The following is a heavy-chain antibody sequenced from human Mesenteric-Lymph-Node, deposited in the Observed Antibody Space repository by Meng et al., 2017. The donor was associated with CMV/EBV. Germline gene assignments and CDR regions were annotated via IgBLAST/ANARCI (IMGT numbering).Heavy chain of an antibody. D-gene: IGHD2-15*01. J-gene: IGHJ3*02. V-gene: IGHV3-9*01. CDR3: ASGYCSGGSCYADI. Sequence: GGSLRLSCAASGFTFEDNAMHWVRQAPGKGLEWVSGISWNSGTIGYSDSVKGRFTVSRDNAKNSLYLQMNSLKAEDTALYYCASGYCSGGSCYADIWGQGTMVTVSS. CDR1: GFTFEDNA. CDR2: ISWNSGTI.